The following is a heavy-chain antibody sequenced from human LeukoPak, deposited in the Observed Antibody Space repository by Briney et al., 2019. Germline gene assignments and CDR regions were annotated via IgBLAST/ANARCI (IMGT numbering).Heavy chain of an antibody. D-gene: IGHD3-3*02. CDR2: INPSGGST. CDR3: ARVRLADERAWAY. Sequence: ASVKVSCKASGYTFTSYYMHWVRQAPGQGLEWMGIINPSGGSTSYAQKFQGRVTMTRDTSTSTAYMELSSLRSDDTAVYFCARVRLADERAWAYWGQGTLVTVSS. CDR1: GYTFTSYY. V-gene: IGHV1-46*01. J-gene: IGHJ4*02.